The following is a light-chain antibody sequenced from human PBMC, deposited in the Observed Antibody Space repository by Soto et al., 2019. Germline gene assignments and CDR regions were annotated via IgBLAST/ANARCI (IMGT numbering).Light chain of an antibody. J-gene: IGKJ5*01. CDR3: QQYNSYPIT. V-gene: IGKV1-16*01. CDR2: DAS. CDR1: QGINYY. Sequence: DIQMTQSPSSLSASVGDRVTITCRASQGINYYLAWFQQKPGKAPKSLIYDASNLQSGVPSRFSGSGSGTDFTLTISSLQPEDSATYHCQQYNSYPITFGQGTRLEIK.